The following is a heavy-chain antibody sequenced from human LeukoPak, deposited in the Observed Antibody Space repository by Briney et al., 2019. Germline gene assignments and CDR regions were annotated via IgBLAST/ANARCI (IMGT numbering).Heavy chain of an antibody. J-gene: IGHJ3*02. V-gene: IGHV4-28*05. CDR3: ARSGVFYGSGSFPDAFDI. CDR1: GYSISSSNW. CDR2: IYYSGSI. Sequence: PSETLSLTCAVSGYSISSSNWWGWIRQPPGKGLEWIGYIYYSGSIYYNPSLKSRVTMSVDTSKNQFSLRLSSVTAVDTAVYYCARSGVFYGSGSFPDAFDIWGQGTMVTVSS. D-gene: IGHD3-10*01.